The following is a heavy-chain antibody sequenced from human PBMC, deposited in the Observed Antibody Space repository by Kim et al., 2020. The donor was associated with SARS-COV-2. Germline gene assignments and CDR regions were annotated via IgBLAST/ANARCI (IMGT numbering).Heavy chain of an antibody. D-gene: IGHD4-17*01. CDR1: GYIFNIHG. V-gene: IGHV1-18*01. CDR3: TRDDGESVERFDY. J-gene: IGHJ4*02. CDR2: ISGYNGKT. Sequence: ASVKVSCKASGYIFNIHGISWVRQPPGQGLEWMGWISGYNGKTNYPQKVQGRITMTTDKSTSTAYMELRSLRSDDTAVYYCTRDDGESVERFDYWRQGTLVTVSS.